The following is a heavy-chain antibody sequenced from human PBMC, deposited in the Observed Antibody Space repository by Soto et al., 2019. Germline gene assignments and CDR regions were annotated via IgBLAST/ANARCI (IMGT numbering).Heavy chain of an antibody. J-gene: IGHJ6*03. CDR3: ARVRSSSYYYYYYMDV. D-gene: IGHD6-6*01. CDR1: GGSFSGYY. V-gene: IGHV4-34*01. CDR2: INHSGST. Sequence: SETLSLTCAVYGGSFSGYYWSWIRQPPGKGLEWIGEINHSGSTNYNPSLKSRVTISVDTSKNQFSLKLSSVTAADTAVYYCARVRSSSYYYYYYMDVWGKGTTVTVSS.